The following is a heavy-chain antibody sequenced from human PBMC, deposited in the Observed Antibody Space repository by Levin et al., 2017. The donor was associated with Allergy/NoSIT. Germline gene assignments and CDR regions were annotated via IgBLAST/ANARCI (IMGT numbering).Heavy chain of an antibody. CDR2: IKSKTDSYAT. D-gene: IGHD3-10*01. Sequence: GGSLRLSCATSGFTFSDSALHWVRQASGKGLEWVGRIKSKTDSYATAYAASVKGRFTISRDESKNTAYLQMNSLKTEDTAVYYCSKHADSASSADYWGQGTLVTVSS. CDR1: GFTFSDSA. CDR3: SKHADSASSADY. J-gene: IGHJ4*02. V-gene: IGHV3-73*01.